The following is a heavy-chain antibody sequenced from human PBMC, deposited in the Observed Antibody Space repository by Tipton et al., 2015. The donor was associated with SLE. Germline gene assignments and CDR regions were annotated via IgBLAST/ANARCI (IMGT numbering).Heavy chain of an antibody. CDR1: GGSISSSTYY. V-gene: IGHV4-39*07. CDR2: IHYSGTT. Sequence: TLSPTCTVSGGSISSSTYYWGWIRQPPGKGLEWLGSIHYSGTTYDNPSLKSRVTISVDTSKNQFSLMLSSVTAADTAVYYCVRDKRYFDSPVKYWGQGILVTVSS. D-gene: IGHD3-9*01. J-gene: IGHJ4*02. CDR3: VRDKRYFDSPVKY.